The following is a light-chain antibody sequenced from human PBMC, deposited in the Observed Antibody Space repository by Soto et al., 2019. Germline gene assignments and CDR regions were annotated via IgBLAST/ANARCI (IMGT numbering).Light chain of an antibody. Sequence: EIVLTQSPGTLSLSPGERVTLSCRAGQSVSSSYLAWYQQKLGQAPRLLIYVASSRATGIPDRFSGSGSGTDFTLTISRMEPEDFAVYCGQQYGNSPLHTFGQGPQLEIK. CDR1: QSVSSSY. CDR2: VAS. J-gene: IGKJ2*01. V-gene: IGKV3-20*01. CDR3: QQYGNSPLHT.